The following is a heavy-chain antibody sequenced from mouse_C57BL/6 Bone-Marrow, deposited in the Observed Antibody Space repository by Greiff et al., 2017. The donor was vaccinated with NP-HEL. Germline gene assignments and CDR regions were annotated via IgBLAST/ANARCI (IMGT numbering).Heavy chain of an antibody. CDR3: VRQYYGSSPYYFDY. Sequence: EVQGVESGGGLVQPKGSLKLSCAASGFSFNTYAMNWVRQAPGKGLEWVARIRSKSNNYATYYADSVKDRFTISRDDSESMLYLQMNNLKTEDTAMYYCVRQYYGSSPYYFDYWGQGTTLTVSS. CDR2: IRSKSNNYAT. CDR1: GFSFNTYA. D-gene: IGHD1-1*01. J-gene: IGHJ2*01. V-gene: IGHV10-1*01.